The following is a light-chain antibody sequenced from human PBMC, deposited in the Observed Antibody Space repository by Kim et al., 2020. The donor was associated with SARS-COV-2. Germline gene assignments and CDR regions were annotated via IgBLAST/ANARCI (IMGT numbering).Light chain of an antibody. J-gene: IGLJ3*02. Sequence: SYELTQPPSVSVAPGKTARITCGGNNIGSKSVHWYQQKTGQAPVLVIYYDSDRPSGIPERFSGSNSGNTATLTISRVEAGDEADYYRQVWDSSSDHWVFGGGTKLTVL. V-gene: IGLV3-21*04. CDR2: YDS. CDR1: NIGSKS. CDR3: QVWDSSSDHWV.